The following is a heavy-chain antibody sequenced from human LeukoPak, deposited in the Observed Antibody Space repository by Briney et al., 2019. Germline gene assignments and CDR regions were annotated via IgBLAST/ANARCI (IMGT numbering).Heavy chain of an antibody. D-gene: IGHD4-17*01. CDR3: ASEHDYGDYGYYFDY. CDR2: IYHSGST. CDR1: GYSISSGYY. V-gene: IGHV4-38-2*02. J-gene: IGHJ4*02. Sequence: SETLSLTCTVSGYSISSGYYWGWIRQPPGKGLEWIGSIYHSGSTYYNPSLKSRVAISVDTSKNQFSLKLSSVTAADTAVYYCASEHDYGDYGYYFDYWGQGTLVTVSS.